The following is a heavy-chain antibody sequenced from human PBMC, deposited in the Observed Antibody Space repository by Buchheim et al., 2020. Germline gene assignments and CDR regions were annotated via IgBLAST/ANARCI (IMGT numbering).Heavy chain of an antibody. J-gene: IGHJ4*02. Sequence: QVQLVQSGAEVKKPGASVKVSCKASGYTFTSYYMHWVRQAPGQGLEWMGIINPSGGSTSYAQKVQGRVTMNRDTSTSRVYMELSSLRSEDTAVYYCARQRFLEWLSLYYFDYWGQGTL. CDR1: GYTFTSYY. CDR3: ARQRFLEWLSLYYFDY. D-gene: IGHD3-3*01. V-gene: IGHV1-46*01. CDR2: INPSGGST.